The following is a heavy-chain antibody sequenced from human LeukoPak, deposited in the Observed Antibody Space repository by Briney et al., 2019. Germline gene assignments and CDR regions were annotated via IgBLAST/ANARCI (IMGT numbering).Heavy chain of an antibody. J-gene: IGHJ4*02. CDR2: IYYSGST. Sequence: PSQTLSLTCTVSGGSISSGDYYWSWIRQPPGKGLEWIGYIYYSGSTNYNPSLKSRVTISVDTSKNQFSLKLSSVTAADTAVYYCAREEGGGCNDYWGQGTLVTVSS. CDR3: AREEGGGCNDY. D-gene: IGHD3-16*01. CDR1: GGSISSGDYY. V-gene: IGHV4-61*08.